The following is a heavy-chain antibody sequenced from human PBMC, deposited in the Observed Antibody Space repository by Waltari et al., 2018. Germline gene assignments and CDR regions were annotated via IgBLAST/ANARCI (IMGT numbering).Heavy chain of an antibody. CDR2: IYNSGRGA. J-gene: IGHJ4*02. Sequence: QVQLQESGPGLVKSSQTLSLTCTVSGGSISSSGYCWNWIRQHPGEGLEWIGFIYNSGRGASYNPSIKRRVTISGDTSKNQVSLKLSSATAGDTAVYYCARQNVGPGSSHLDYWGQGILVTVSS. CDR1: GGSISSSGYC. V-gene: IGHV4-31*03. CDR3: ARQNVGPGSSHLDY. D-gene: IGHD3-10*01.